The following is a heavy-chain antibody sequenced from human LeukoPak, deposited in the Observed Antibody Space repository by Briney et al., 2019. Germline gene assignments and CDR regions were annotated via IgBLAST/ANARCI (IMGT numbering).Heavy chain of an antibody. CDR1: GFTFSSYS. Sequence: GGSLRLSCAASGFTFSSYSMTWVRQAPGKGLEWVSSISSSSSYIYYADSVKGRFTISRDNAKNSLYLQMNSLRAEDTAVYYCAPVAATPYYFDYWGQGTLVTVSS. V-gene: IGHV3-21*01. CDR2: ISSSSSYI. J-gene: IGHJ4*02. CDR3: APVAATPYYFDY. D-gene: IGHD2-15*01.